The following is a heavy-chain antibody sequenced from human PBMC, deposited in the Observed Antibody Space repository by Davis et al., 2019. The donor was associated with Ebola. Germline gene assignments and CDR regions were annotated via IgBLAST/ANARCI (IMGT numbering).Heavy chain of an antibody. CDR2: ISGSGGST. J-gene: IGHJ4*02. V-gene: IGHV3-23*01. CDR1: GFTFSSYS. Sequence: PGGSLRLSCAASGFTFSSYSMNWVRQAPGKGLEWVSAISGSGGSTYYADSVKGRFTIFRDNSKNTLFLQMNSLRAEDTAVYYCAKDNGYSSGWYLDYWGQGTLVTVS. D-gene: IGHD6-19*01. CDR3: AKDNGYSSGWYLDY.